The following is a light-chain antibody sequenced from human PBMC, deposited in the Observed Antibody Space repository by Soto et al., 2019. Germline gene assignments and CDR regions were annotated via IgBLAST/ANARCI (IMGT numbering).Light chain of an antibody. Sequence: EIVLTQSPDTLSLSPGERATLSCWASQSVSSSYLAWYQQKPGQAPRLLIYGASSRATGIPDRFSGSGSGTDFTLTISRLEPEDSAVYYCQQYGSSPEYTFGQGTKLEIK. V-gene: IGKV3-20*01. J-gene: IGKJ2*01. CDR2: GAS. CDR1: QSVSSSY. CDR3: QQYGSSPEYT.